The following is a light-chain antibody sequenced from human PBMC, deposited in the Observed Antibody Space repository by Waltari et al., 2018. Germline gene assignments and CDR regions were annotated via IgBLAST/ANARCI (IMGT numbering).Light chain of an antibody. CDR3: QQYNKWPLT. CDR2: GAY. Sequence: EVVMTQSPGTLSVSPGERAILSCRASQSVITNFAWYQQQPGQAPRLLIYGAYTRATGIPARFSGSGSGTEFTLTISSLQSEDFAVYYCQQYNKWPLTFGGGTKVESK. J-gene: IGKJ4*01. CDR1: QSVITN. V-gene: IGKV3-15*01.